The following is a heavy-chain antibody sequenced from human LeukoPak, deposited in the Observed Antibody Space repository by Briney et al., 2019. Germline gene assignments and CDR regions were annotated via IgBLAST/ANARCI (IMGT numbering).Heavy chain of an antibody. CDR3: ARVVAATAPFDY. D-gene: IGHD6-19*01. J-gene: IGHJ4*02. CDR2: IIPIFGTA. Sequence: SVKVSCKASGGTFSSYAISWVRQAPGQGLEWMGGIIPIFGTANYAQKFQGRVTITADESTSTAYVELSSLRSEDTAVYYCARVVAATAPFDYWGQGTLVTVSS. CDR1: GGTFSSYA. V-gene: IGHV1-69*01.